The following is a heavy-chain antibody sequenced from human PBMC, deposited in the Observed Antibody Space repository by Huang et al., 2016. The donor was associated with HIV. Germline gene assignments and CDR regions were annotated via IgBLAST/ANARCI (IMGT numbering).Heavy chain of an antibody. CDR2: SSSSSSNI. D-gene: IGHD3-10*01. V-gene: IGHV3-21*01. CDR3: ARDQEGWFGVDNWFDP. CDR1: GFTFSSYS. J-gene: IGHJ5*02. Sequence: EVQLVESGGGLVKPGGSLRLSCAASGFTFSSYSMNWVRQAPGKGLEWVVASSSSSSNIYYADSVKGRFTIARDNAKNSLYLQMNSMRAEDTAVYYCARDQEGWFGVDNWFDPWGQGTLVTVSS.